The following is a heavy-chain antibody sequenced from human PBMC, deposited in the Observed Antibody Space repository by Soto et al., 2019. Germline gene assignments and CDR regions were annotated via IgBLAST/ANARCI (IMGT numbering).Heavy chain of an antibody. CDR1: GGSISSSSYY. CDR2: IYYSGST. Sequence: SETLSLTCTVSGGSISSSSYYWGWIRQPPGKGLEWIGSIYYSGSTYYNPSLKSRVTISVDTSKNQFSLKLSSVTAADTAVYYCARSALFISIAVAGLGGWFDPWGQGTLVTVSS. D-gene: IGHD6-19*01. V-gene: IGHV4-39*01. J-gene: IGHJ5*02. CDR3: ARSALFISIAVAGLGGWFDP.